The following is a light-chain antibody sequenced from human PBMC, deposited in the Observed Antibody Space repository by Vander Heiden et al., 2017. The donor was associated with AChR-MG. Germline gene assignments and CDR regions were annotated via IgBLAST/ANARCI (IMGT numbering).Light chain of an antibody. CDR1: QGISNY. CDR2: AAS. J-gene: IGKJ1*01. CDR3: QMYDSAPWT. V-gene: IGKV1-27*01. Sequence: DIQMTQSPSSLSASVGDRVTITCRARQGISNYLAWYQQKPGKVPKLLIYAASTLQSGVPSRVSGSGSGTDFTLTISSLQPEDVATYYCQMYDSAPWTFGQGTKVEIK.